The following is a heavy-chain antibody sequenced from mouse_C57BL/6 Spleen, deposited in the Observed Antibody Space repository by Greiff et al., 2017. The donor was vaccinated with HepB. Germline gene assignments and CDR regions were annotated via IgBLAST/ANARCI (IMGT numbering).Heavy chain of an antibody. J-gene: IGHJ4*01. D-gene: IGHD2-3*01. Sequence: VQLKQSGPELVKPGASVKISCKASGYSFTGYYMNWVKQSPEKSLEWIGEINPSTGGTTYNQKFKAKATLTVDKSSSTAYMQLKSLTSEDSAVYYCARSGDGYPYAMGCWGQGTSVTVSS. CDR3: ARSGDGYPYAMGC. CDR1: GYSFTGYY. V-gene: IGHV1-42*01. CDR2: INPSTGGT.